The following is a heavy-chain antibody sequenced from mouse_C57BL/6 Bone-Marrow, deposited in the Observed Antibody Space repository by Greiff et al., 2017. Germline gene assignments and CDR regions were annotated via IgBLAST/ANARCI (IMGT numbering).Heavy chain of an antibody. Sequence: QVQLQQSGAELVRPGASVTLSCKASGYTFTDYEMHWVKQTPVHGLEWIGAIDPETGGTAYNQKFKGKAILTADKSSSTAYMELRSLTSEDSAVYYCTRELGWYFDVWGTGTTVTVSS. D-gene: IGHD4-1*01. CDR3: TRELGWYFDV. V-gene: IGHV1-15*01. CDR1: GYTFTDYE. J-gene: IGHJ1*03. CDR2: IDPETGGT.